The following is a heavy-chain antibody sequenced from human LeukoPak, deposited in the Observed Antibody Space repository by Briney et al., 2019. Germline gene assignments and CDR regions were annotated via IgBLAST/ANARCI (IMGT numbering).Heavy chain of an antibody. D-gene: IGHD6-19*01. CDR1: GFTFSTYG. Sequence: GGSLRLSCAASGFTFSTYGMHWVRQAPGKGLEWVAVIWYDGSNKYYADSVKGRFTISRDNSKNTLYLQMNSLRAEDTAVYYCARGPIQYSTAWYSDYWGQGTPVTVSS. J-gene: IGHJ4*02. CDR3: ARGPIQYSTAWYSDY. V-gene: IGHV3-33*01. CDR2: IWYDGSNK.